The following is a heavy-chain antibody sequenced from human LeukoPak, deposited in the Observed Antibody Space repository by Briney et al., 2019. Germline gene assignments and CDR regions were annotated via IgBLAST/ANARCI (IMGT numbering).Heavy chain of an antibody. D-gene: IGHD3-10*01. V-gene: IGHV1-69*04. J-gene: IGHJ4*02. CDR1: GGTLTDYA. Sequence: ASVKVSCKASGGTLTDYAVIWVRQAPGQGLEWMGRIIPMFGLVNYAQKFQDRVTITADKSTSTVYMDLNSLTSEDTAVYFCARDYGSGSLHYWGQGTLVTVSS. CDR3: ARDYGSGSLHY. CDR2: IIPMFGLV.